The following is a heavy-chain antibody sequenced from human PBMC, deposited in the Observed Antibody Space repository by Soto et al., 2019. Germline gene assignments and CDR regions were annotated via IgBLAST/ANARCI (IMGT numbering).Heavy chain of an antibody. V-gene: IGHV1-3*01. D-gene: IGHD3-3*01. J-gene: IGHJ6*02. Sequence: GASVKVSCKASGYTLTTYVMHWVRQAPGQRLEWMGWINAGNDNTKYSEKFQGRVTITRDTSASTVYMELSSLSSEDTAVYYCAKVGQYYYGMDVWGQGTTVTVFS. CDR3: AKVGQYYYGMDV. CDR2: INAGNDNT. CDR1: GYTLTTYV.